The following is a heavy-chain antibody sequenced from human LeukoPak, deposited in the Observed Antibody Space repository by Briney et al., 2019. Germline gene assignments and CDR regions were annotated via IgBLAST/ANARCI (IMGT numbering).Heavy chain of an antibody. J-gene: IGHJ4*02. CDR2: ISSDGSST. D-gene: IGHD6-19*01. V-gene: IGHV3-74*01. CDR1: GFTFSSYW. Sequence: PGGSLRPSCAASGFTFSSYWMHWVRQAPGKGLVWVSRISSDGSSTSYADSVKGRFTISRDNAKNTLYLQMNSLRAEDTAVYYCAREGSGWYYFDYWGQGTLVTVSS. CDR3: AREGSGWYYFDY.